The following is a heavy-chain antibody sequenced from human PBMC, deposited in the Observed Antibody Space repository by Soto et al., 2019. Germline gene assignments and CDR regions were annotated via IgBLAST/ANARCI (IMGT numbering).Heavy chain of an antibody. CDR1: GFSFSDYY. CDR3: ANLAKNYYHYMDV. CDR2: ISTSGSST. J-gene: IGHJ6*03. V-gene: IGHV3-11*01. Sequence: QVQLVESGGGLVKPGGSLRLFCAASGFSFSDYYMSWIRQAPGKGLEWVSLISTSGSSTDYADSVKGRFTISRDNAKNSLSLQMNSLRGEDTAVYYCANLAKNYYHYMDVWGKGTTVTVSS. D-gene: IGHD1-26*01.